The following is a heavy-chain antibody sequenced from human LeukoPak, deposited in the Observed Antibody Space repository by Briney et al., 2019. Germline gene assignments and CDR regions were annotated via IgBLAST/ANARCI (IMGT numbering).Heavy chain of an antibody. CDR3: ARVVLGRRWLQSSYYYGMDV. V-gene: IGHV1-69*13. CDR1: GGIFSSYA. CDR2: IIPIFGTP. Sequence: SVKVSCKASGGIFSSYAISWVRQAPGQGLEWMGGIIPIFGTPNYAQKFQGRVTITADESTSTAYMELSGLRSEDTAVYYCARVVLGRRWLQSSYYYGMDVWGQGTTVTVSS. D-gene: IGHD5-24*01. J-gene: IGHJ6*02.